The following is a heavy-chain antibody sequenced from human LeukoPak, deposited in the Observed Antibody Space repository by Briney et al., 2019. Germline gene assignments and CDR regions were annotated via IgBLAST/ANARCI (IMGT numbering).Heavy chain of an antibody. Sequence: GRSLRLSCAASGFTFDEYAMHWVRQAPGKGLEWVSGISWNSGSIGYADSVKGRFTISRDNAKNSLYLQMNSLRAEDTALYYCAKDETGGSGYLLYYFGYWGQGTLVTVSS. CDR1: GFTFDEYA. D-gene: IGHD5-12*01. J-gene: IGHJ4*02. V-gene: IGHV3-9*01. CDR2: ISWNSGSI. CDR3: AKDETGGSGYLLYYFGY.